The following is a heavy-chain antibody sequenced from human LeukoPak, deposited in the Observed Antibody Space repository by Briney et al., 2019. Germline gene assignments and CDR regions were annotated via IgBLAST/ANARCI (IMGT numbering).Heavy chain of an antibody. CDR2: ISNNGGYT. CDR3: AKQLGYCSDGSCYFPY. D-gene: IGHD2-15*01. J-gene: IGHJ4*02. Sequence: PGGSLRLSCAASGFTFSSSAMSWARQAPGKGLEWVSAISNNGGYTYYADSVQGRFTIPRDNSKSTLCLQMNSLRAEDTAVYYCAKQLGYCSDGSCYFPYWGQGTLVTVSS. CDR1: GFTFSSSA. V-gene: IGHV3-23*01.